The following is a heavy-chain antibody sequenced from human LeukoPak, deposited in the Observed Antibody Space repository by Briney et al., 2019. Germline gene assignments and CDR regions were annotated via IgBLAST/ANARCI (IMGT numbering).Heavy chain of an antibody. CDR2: ISAYNGNT. Sequence: ASVKVSCKASGYTFSSYGISWVRQAPGQGLEWMGWISAYNGNTNYAQKLQGRVTMTTDTSTSTAYMELRSLRSDDTAVYYCARDSSPNLPAIGYCSSTSCSFDYWGQGTLVTVSS. V-gene: IGHV1-18*01. D-gene: IGHD2-2*01. J-gene: IGHJ4*02. CDR1: GYTFSSYG. CDR3: ARDSSPNLPAIGYCSSTSCSFDY.